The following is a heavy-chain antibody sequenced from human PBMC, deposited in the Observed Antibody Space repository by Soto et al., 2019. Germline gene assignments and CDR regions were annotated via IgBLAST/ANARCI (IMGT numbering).Heavy chain of an antibody. Sequence: GGSLRLSCAASGFTFSSYSMNWVRQAPGKGLEWVSSISSSSSYIYYADSVKGRFTISRDNAKNSLYLQMNSLRAEDTAVYYCAIASKISPLREDAFDIWGQGTMVTVSS. J-gene: IGHJ3*02. D-gene: IGHD5-12*01. V-gene: IGHV3-21*01. CDR3: AIASKISPLREDAFDI. CDR1: GFTFSSYS. CDR2: ISSSSSYI.